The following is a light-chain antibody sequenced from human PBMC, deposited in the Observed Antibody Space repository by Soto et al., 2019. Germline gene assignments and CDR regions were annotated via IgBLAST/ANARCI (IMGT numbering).Light chain of an antibody. CDR2: DAS. J-gene: IGKJ4*01. CDR3: QQYGSTPLT. V-gene: IGKV3-20*01. CDR1: QSVKNNY. Sequence: EIVLTQSPGTLSLSPGERAILSCRASQSVKNNYLVWYQQKPGQPPRFLIYDASTRATGTPGRFSGGGSGTEFTLTISRLEPEDFALYFCQQYGSTPLTFGGGTKVEIK.